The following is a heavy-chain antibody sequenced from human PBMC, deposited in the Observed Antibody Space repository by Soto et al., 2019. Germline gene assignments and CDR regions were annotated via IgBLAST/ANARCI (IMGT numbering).Heavy chain of an antibody. CDR3: ARVSNSTLFDY. CDR1: GGSISSGGYY. V-gene: IGHV4-31*03. D-gene: IGHD2-2*01. Sequence: ASETLSLTCTVSGGSISSGGYYWSWIRQHPGKGLEWIGYIYYSGSTYYNQSLKSRVTISVDTSKNQFTLKLSSVTAADTAVYYCARVSNSTLFDYWGQGTLVTVSS. J-gene: IGHJ4*02. CDR2: IYYSGST.